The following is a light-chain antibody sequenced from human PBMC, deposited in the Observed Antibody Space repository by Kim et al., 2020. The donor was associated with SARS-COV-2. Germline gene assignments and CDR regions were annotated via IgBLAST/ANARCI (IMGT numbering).Light chain of an antibody. CDR3: QQYYDWPLT. Sequence: PWERVTLSCRASQNINSKLAWDRQQKPGQAPSLVMYEASIRATGVPARFSGSESETEFTLTISSLQSEDFAVYYCQQYYDWPLTFGQGTRLEIK. V-gene: IGKV3-15*01. J-gene: IGKJ5*01. CDR2: EAS. CDR1: QNINSK.